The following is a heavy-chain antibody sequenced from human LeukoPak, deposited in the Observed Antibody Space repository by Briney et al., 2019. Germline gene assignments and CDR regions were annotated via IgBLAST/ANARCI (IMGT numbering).Heavy chain of an antibody. Sequence: GGSLRLSCAASGFTFSSYSMNWVRQAPGKGLEWVSSISSSSSYIYYADSVKGRFTISRDKAKNSLYLQMNSLRAEDTAVYYCAKFDRQWSRFFPFDYWGQGTLVTVSS. J-gene: IGHJ4*02. D-gene: IGHD6-19*01. CDR1: GFTFSSYS. V-gene: IGHV3-21*01. CDR2: ISSSSSYI. CDR3: AKFDRQWSRFFPFDY.